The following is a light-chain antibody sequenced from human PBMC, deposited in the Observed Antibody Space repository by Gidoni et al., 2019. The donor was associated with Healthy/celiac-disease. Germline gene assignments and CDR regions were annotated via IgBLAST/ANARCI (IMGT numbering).Light chain of an antibody. CDR2: GAS. J-gene: IGKJ1*01. V-gene: IGKV3-15*01. CDR1: QSVSSN. CDR3: QQYNNWPPWT. Sequence: EIVMTQSPATLSVSPGARATLSCRASQSVSSNLAWYQQKPGQAPRLLIYGASTRATGIPARFSSGRSGTEFTLTISRLQSEDCAVYYCQQYNNWPPWTFGQGTKVEIK.